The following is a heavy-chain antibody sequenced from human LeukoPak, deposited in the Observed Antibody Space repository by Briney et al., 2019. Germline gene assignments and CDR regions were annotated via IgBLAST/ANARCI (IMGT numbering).Heavy chain of an antibody. D-gene: IGHD3-3*01. CDR3: ARAPRRTYYDFWSGYRGFDP. CDR2: IYYSGST. Sequence: SQTLSLTCTVSGGSISSGGYYWSWIRQHPGKGLEWIGYIYYSGSTSYNPSLKSRVTIAVDTSKNQFSLKLSSVTAADTAVYYCARAPRRTYYDFWSGYRGFDPWGQGTLVTVSS. J-gene: IGHJ5*02. CDR1: GGSISSGGYY. V-gene: IGHV4-31*03.